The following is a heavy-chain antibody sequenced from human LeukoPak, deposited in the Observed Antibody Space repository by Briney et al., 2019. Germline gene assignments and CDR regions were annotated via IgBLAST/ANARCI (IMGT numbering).Heavy chain of an antibody. Sequence: GGSLRLSCAASGFTFSSYAMSWVRQAPGKGLEWVSAISGSGGSTYYADSVKGRFTISRDNSKNTLYLQMNSLRAEDTAVYYCAGQLGYCSSTSCYASGDDYWGQGTLVTVSS. J-gene: IGHJ4*02. CDR3: AGQLGYCSSTSCYASGDDY. CDR1: GFTFSSYA. CDR2: ISGSGGST. D-gene: IGHD2-2*01. V-gene: IGHV3-23*01.